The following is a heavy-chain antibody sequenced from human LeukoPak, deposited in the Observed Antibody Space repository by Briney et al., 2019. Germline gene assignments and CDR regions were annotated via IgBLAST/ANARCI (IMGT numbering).Heavy chain of an antibody. D-gene: IGHD6-6*01. J-gene: IGHJ6*02. CDR1: GYSFTSYA. V-gene: IGHV1-18*01. Sequence: GASVKVSCKASGYSFTSYAISWVRQAPGQGLEGMGWISAYNGNTNYAQKLQGRVTMTTDTSTSTAYMELRSLRSDDTAVYYCARRSSSASSYYYYGMDVWGQGTTVTVSS. CDR2: ISAYNGNT. CDR3: ARRSSSASSYYYYGMDV.